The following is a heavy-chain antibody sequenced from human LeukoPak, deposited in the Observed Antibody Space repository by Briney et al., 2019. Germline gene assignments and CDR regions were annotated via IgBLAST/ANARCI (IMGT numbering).Heavy chain of an antibody. V-gene: IGHV4-38-2*01. J-gene: IGHJ5*02. Sequence: PSETLSLTCAVSGYSISSGYYWGWIRQPPGKGLEWIGSIYHSGSTYYNPSLKSRVTISVDTSKNQFALKLSSVTAADTAVYYCARTGYSSGWFGGDWFDPWGQGTLVTVSS. CDR1: GYSISSGYY. D-gene: IGHD6-19*01. CDR2: IYHSGST. CDR3: ARTGYSSGWFGGDWFDP.